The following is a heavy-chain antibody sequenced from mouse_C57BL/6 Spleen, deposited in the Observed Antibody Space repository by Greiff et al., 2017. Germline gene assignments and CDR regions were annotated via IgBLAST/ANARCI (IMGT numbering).Heavy chain of an antibody. J-gene: IGHJ2*01. V-gene: IGHV14-2*01. D-gene: IGHD2-1*01. Sequence: VQLKQSGAELVKPGASVKLSCTASGFNIKDYYMHWVKQRTEQGLEWIGRIDPEDGETKYAPKFQGKATITADTSSNTAYLQLSSLTSEYTAVYYCASIYYGNQYYFDYWGQGTTLTVSS. CDR2: IDPEDGET. CDR1: GFNIKDYY. CDR3: ASIYYGNQYYFDY.